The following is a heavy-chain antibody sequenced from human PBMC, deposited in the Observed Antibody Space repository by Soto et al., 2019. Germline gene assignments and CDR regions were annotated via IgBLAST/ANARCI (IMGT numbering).Heavy chain of an antibody. CDR2: ISGSGGST. CDR1: GFTFSSYA. CDR3: AKAVSLAARKKCYYYYGMDV. D-gene: IGHD6-6*01. Sequence: HPGGSLRLSCAASGFTFSSYAMSWVRQAPGKGLEWVSAISGSGGSTYYADSVKGRFTISRDNSKNTLYLQMNSLSAEDTAVYYCAKAVSLAARKKCYYYYGMDVWGQGTTVTVSS. V-gene: IGHV3-23*01. J-gene: IGHJ6*02.